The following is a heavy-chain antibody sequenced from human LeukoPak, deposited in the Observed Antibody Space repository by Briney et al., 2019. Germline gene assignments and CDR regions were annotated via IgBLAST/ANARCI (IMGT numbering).Heavy chain of an antibody. CDR2: FSRDGSDV. J-gene: IGHJ4*02. Sequence: HPGGSLRLSCAASGFTFSNYEMHWVRQAPGKGLEWVAYFSRDGSDVYYADSARGRFTISRDNAKNSLYLQMNSLRAEDTAVYYCARGYCSSTSCYSGNDYWGQGTLVTVSS. D-gene: IGHD2-2*01. CDR3: ARGYCSSTSCYSGNDY. CDR1: GFTFSNYE. V-gene: IGHV3-48*03.